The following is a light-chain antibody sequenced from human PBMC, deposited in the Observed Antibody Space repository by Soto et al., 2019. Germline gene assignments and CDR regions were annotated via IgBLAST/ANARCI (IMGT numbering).Light chain of an antibody. V-gene: IGKV3-11*01. CDR2: DAS. CDR1: QNVSSY. Sequence: EIVLTQSPATLSVSPGERATLSCRASQNVSSYLAWYQQKPGQAPRLLIYDASTRASGIPARFSGSGSGTDFTLTISRLEPEDFAAYYCQQYGSYPLTFGGGTKVDIK. CDR3: QQYGSYPLT. J-gene: IGKJ4*01.